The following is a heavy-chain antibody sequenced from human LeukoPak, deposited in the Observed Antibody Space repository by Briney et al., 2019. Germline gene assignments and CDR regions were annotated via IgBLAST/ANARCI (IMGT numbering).Heavy chain of an antibody. D-gene: IGHD1-26*01. V-gene: IGHV1-69*13. CDR3: ARGGGSFYNDGMDV. Sequence: SVKVSCEASGGSFGTYSISWVRQAPGQGLEWMGGIIPIFGTPNYAQKFQGRVTITADESTTTAYMDLRSLRYDDTAVYYCARGGGSFYNDGMDVWGQGTTVTVS. CDR2: IIPIFGTP. J-gene: IGHJ6*02. CDR1: GGSFGTYS.